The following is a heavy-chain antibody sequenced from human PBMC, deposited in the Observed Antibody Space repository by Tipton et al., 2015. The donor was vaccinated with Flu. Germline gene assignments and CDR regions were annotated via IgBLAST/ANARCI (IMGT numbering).Heavy chain of an antibody. J-gene: IGHJ4*02. CDR1: GYTFTSLD. D-gene: IGHD1-26*01. Sequence: QVQLVQSEAEVKKPGASVKVACKASGYTFTSLDINWVRQVSGQGLEWMGWTRPNSGATVYAQKFQGRVTMTRNTSITTAYMELSGLTSEDTAVYYCSRGVGAVGDYWGQGTRVTVSS. CDR3: SRGVGAVGDY. V-gene: IGHV1-8*02. CDR2: TRPNSGAT.